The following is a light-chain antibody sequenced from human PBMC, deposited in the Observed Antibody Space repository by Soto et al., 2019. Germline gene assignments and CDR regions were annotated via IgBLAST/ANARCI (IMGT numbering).Light chain of an antibody. CDR3: QSYDSSLGGWV. J-gene: IGLJ3*02. CDR2: GNS. V-gene: IGLV1-40*01. Sequence: QSVLTQPPSVSGAPGQRVTISCTGYNSNIGTGYDVHWYQQLPGTAPKLLIYGNSNRPSGVPYRFSASKSGTSASLAITGLQAEDEADYYCQSYDSSLGGWVFGGGTKLTVL. CDR1: NSNIGTGYD.